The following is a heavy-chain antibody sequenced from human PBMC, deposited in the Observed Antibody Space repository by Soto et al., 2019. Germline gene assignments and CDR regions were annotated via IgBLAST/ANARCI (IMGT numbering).Heavy chain of an antibody. Sequence: GGSLRLSCAASAFTFSGYSMNWVRQAPGKGLEWVSYISSSSSTIYYADSVKGRFTISRDNAKKSLYLQINSLRAEDTAVYYCARLALPPLRFLEWRGWFDPWGQGTLVTVSS. J-gene: IGHJ5*02. CDR2: ISSSSSTI. D-gene: IGHD3-3*01. V-gene: IGHV3-48*01. CDR3: ARLALPPLRFLEWRGWFDP. CDR1: AFTFSGYS.